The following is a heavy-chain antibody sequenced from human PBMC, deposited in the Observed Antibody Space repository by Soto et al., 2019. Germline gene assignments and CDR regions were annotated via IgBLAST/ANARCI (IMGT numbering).Heavy chain of an antibody. Sequence: ASVKVSCKASGYTFTSYDINWVRQATGQGLEWMGWMNPNSGNTGYAQKFQGRVTMTRNTSISTAYMELSSLRSEDTAVYYCARGQIPTTYYDIYKTGAFDIWGQGTMVTVSS. V-gene: IGHV1-8*01. CDR3: ARGQIPTTYYDIYKTGAFDI. J-gene: IGHJ3*02. D-gene: IGHD3-9*01. CDR2: MNPNSGNT. CDR1: GYTFTSYD.